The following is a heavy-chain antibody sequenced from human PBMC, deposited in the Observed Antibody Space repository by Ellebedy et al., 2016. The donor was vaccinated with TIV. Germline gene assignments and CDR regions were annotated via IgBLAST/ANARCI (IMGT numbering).Heavy chain of an antibody. CDR3: ARDRFRLDKYYFDY. V-gene: IGHV1-24*01. Sequence: ASVKVSXXVSGYTLTELSMHWVRQAPGKGLEWMGGFDPEDGETIYAQKFQGRVTITADKSTSTAYMELSSLRSEDTAVYYCARDRFRLDKYYFDYWGQGTLVTVSS. CDR1: GYTLTELS. D-gene: IGHD2-2*03. J-gene: IGHJ4*02. CDR2: FDPEDGET.